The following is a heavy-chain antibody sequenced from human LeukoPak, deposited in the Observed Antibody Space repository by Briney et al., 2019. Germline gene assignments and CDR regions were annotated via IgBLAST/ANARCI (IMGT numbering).Heavy chain of an antibody. D-gene: IGHD6-19*01. CDR2: ISSSSSSYI. CDR1: GFTFSSYS. CDR3: ARDTGRYSSGWEIAYYYGMDV. Sequence: GGSLRLSCAASGFTFSSYSMNWVRQAPGKGLEWVSSISSSSSSYIYYADSVKGRFTISRDNAKNSLYLQMNSLRAEDTAVYYCARDTGRYSSGWEIAYYYGMDVWGQGTTVTVSS. J-gene: IGHJ6*02. V-gene: IGHV3-21*01.